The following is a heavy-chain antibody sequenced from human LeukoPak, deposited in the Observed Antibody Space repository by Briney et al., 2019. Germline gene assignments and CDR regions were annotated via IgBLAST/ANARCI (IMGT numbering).Heavy chain of an antibody. Sequence: PSETLSLTCAVYGGSFSGYYWSWIRQPPGKGLEWIGEINHSGSTNYNPSLKSRVTISVDTSKSQFSLKLSSVTAADTAVYYCARATQSGPSGWYRRYFDLWGRGTLVTVSS. CDR2: INHSGST. J-gene: IGHJ2*01. V-gene: IGHV4-34*01. CDR3: ARATQSGPSGWYRRYFDL. CDR1: GGSFSGYY. D-gene: IGHD6-19*01.